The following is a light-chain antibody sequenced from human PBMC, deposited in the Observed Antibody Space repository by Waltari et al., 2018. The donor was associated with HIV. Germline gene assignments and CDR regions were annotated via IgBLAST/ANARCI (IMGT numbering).Light chain of an antibody. V-gene: IGKV3-15*01. CDR3: QQYNNWPLT. CDR1: ESASNK. J-gene: IGKJ4*01. Sequence: EIVMTQSPATLSVSPGERATLSCRAGESASNKLAWYQQKPGQAPRLLFYGASTRATGIPARFSGSGSGTEFTLTVSSLQSEDFAVYYCQQYNNWPLTFGGGTKVEIK. CDR2: GAS.